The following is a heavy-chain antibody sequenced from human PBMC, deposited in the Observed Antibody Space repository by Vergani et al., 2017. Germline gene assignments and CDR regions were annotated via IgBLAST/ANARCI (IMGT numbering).Heavy chain of an antibody. D-gene: IGHD4-17*01. CDR2: IYYSGST. Sequence: QVQLQESGPGLVKPSETLSLTCTVSGGSISSYYWSWIRQPPGKGLEWIGYIYYSGSTNYNPSLKSRVTISVDTSKNQFSLKLSSVTAADTAVYYCARGHRRAVTSSFDYWGQGTLVTVSS. V-gene: IGHV4-59*01. CDR1: GGSISSYY. CDR3: ARGHRRAVTSSFDY. J-gene: IGHJ4*02.